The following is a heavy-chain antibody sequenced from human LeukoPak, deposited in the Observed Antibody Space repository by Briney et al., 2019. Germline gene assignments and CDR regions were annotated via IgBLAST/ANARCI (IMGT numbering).Heavy chain of an antibody. CDR1: GGSFSGYY. J-gene: IGHJ5*02. Sequence: PSGTLSLTCAVYGGSFSGYYWSWIRQPPGKGLEWIGEINHSGSTNYNPSLKSRVTISVDTSKNQFSLKLSSVTAADTAVYYCARGAKRSVTYCSSTSCSLLFDPWGQGTLVTVSS. D-gene: IGHD2-2*01. V-gene: IGHV4-34*01. CDR3: ARGAKRSVTYCSSTSCSLLFDP. CDR2: INHSGST.